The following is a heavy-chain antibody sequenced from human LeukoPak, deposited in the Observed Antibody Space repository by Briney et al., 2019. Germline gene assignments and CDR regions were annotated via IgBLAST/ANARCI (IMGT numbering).Heavy chain of an antibody. V-gene: IGHV4-4*09. D-gene: IGHD2-21*01. Sequence: PETLSLTCTVSGGSISGYYWNWLRQPPGKGLEWIGYIYTSESTKYNPSLKSRVTTSVDTSKNQFSLSLSSVTAADTAVYYCARARRPSMYYFDDWGQGTLVTV. CDR2: IYTSEST. J-gene: IGHJ4*02. CDR3: ARARRPSMYYFDD. CDR1: GGSISGYY.